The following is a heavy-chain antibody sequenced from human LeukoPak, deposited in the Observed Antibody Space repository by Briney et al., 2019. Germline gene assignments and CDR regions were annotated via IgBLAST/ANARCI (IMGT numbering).Heavy chain of an antibody. Sequence: GGSLRLSCAASGFTFSSFKMTWVRQGPGKGLEWVASISPSSSYIFYADSLKGRVTVSRDNGKSSVFLQMSSLRVEDTAVYYCARDLTGGEYFDSWGQGTLVSVSS. D-gene: IGHD3-16*01. CDR2: ISPSSSYI. CDR1: GFTFSSFK. J-gene: IGHJ4*02. V-gene: IGHV3-21*01. CDR3: ARDLTGGEYFDS.